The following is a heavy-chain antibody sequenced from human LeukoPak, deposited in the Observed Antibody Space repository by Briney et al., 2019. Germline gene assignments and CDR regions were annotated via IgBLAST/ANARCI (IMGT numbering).Heavy chain of an antibody. Sequence: PGGSLRLSCAASGFTFSSYAMSWVRQAPGKGLEWVSAISGSGGSTYYADSVKGRFTIFRDNSKNTLYLQMNSLRAEDTAVYYCAKDGGREVVPAAIDYWGQGTLVTVSS. V-gene: IGHV3-23*01. CDR2: ISGSGGST. J-gene: IGHJ4*02. CDR3: AKDGGREVVPAAIDY. D-gene: IGHD2-2*01. CDR1: GFTFSSYA.